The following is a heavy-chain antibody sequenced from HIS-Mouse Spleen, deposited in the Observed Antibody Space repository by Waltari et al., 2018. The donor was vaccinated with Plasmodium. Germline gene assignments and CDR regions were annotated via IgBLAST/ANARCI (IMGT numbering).Heavy chain of an antibody. CDR2: IKQDGSEK. Sequence: EVQLVESGGGLVQPGGYLSLSCAASGCTFSSHWMGWVRQAPGKGLEWVANIKQDGSEKYYVDSVKGRFTISRDNAKNSLYLQMNSLRAEDTAVYYCASSWYWYFDLWGRGTLVTVSS. CDR3: ASSWYWYFDL. CDR1: GCTFSSHW. D-gene: IGHD6-13*01. V-gene: IGHV3-7*01. J-gene: IGHJ2*01.